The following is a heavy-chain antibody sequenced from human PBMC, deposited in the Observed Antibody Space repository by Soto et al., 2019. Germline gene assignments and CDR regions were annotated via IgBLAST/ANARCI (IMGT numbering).Heavy chain of an antibody. J-gene: IGHJ4*02. CDR1: GYTFTGYY. CDR3: ARASNLVRGVIIKPPNY. Sequence: GASVKASCPACGYTFTGYYMHCVRQAPGQGLEWMGWINPNSGGTNYAQKFQGRVTMTRDTSISTAYMELSRLRSDDTAVYYCARASNLVRGVIIKPPNYWGQGTRVTVSS. V-gene: IGHV1-2*02. CDR2: INPNSGGT. D-gene: IGHD3-10*01.